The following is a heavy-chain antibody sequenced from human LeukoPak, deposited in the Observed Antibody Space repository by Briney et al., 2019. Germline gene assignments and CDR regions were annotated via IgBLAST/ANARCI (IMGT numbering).Heavy chain of an antibody. Sequence: AGGSLRLSCAASGFTFDDYGMTWVRQAPGKGLEWVAVIWYDGSHKYYADSVKGRFTISRDNSKNTLYLQMNSLRAEDTAVYYCARGPNSNWSGLDFWGQGTLLTVSS. D-gene: IGHD6-6*01. CDR3: ARGPNSNWSGLDF. CDR2: IWYDGSHK. CDR1: GFTFDDYG. J-gene: IGHJ4*02. V-gene: IGHV3-33*08.